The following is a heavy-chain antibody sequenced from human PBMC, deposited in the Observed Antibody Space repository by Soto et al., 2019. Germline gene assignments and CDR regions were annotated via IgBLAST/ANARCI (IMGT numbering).Heavy chain of an antibody. J-gene: IGHJ3*02. Sequence: PSETLSLTCAVSGGSISSSNWWSWVRQPPGKGLEWIGEIYHSGSTNYNPSLKSRVTISVDTSKNQFSLKLSSVTAADTAVYYCARVAEREPDDAFDIWGQGTMVTV. V-gene: IGHV4-4*02. CDR1: GGSISSSNW. CDR3: ARVAEREPDDAFDI. D-gene: IGHD1-1*01. CDR2: IYHSGST.